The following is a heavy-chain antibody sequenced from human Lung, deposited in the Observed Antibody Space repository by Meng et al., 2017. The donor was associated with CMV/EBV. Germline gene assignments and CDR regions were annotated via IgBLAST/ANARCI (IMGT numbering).Heavy chain of an antibody. V-gene: IGHV3-74*01. Sequence: GGSXRLXCAASGFTFSTYWMHWVRQVPGKGLVWVTRINSDGSGTTYADSVKGRFTISRDNAKNTLYLHMSSLRAEDTAMYYCVRGHSSGWYKFDALGQGTLVTVSS. D-gene: IGHD6-19*01. J-gene: IGHJ5*02. CDR1: GFTFSTYW. CDR2: INSDGSGT. CDR3: VRGHSSGWYKFDA.